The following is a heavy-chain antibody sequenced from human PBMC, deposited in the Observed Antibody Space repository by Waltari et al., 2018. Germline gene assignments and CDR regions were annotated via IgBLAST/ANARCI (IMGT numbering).Heavy chain of an antibody. CDR2: IIPIFGTA. J-gene: IGHJ2*01. CDR3: ARDYDFWSGYYYYKDWYFDL. Sequence: QVQLVQSGAEVKKPGSSVKVSCKASGGTFSSYAISWVRQAPVQGLEWMGRIIPIFGTANYAQKFQGRVTITADKSTSTAYMELSSLRSEDTAVYYCARDYDFWSGYYYYKDWYFDLWGRGTLVTVSS. D-gene: IGHD3-3*01. CDR1: GGTFSSYA. V-gene: IGHV1-69*08.